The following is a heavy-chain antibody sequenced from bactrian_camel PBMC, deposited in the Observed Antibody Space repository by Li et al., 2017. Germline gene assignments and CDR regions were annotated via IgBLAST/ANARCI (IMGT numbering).Heavy chain of an antibody. CDR1: GFTFRTAS. J-gene: IGHJ6*01. Sequence: VQLVESGGGLVQPGGSLRLSCAASGFTFRTASITWVRQAPGKGLEWVSGVINGGSNPDYADSVKGRFTISRDNAKNTVYLQMKSLKPEDTAVYYCVTARAVGTSRPFGYWGQGTQVTVS. CDR3: VTARAVGTSRPFGY. CDR2: VINGGSNP. V-gene: IGHV3S40*01. D-gene: IGHD5*01.